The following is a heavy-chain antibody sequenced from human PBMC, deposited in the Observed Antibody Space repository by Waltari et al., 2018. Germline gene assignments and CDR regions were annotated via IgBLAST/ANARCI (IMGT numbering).Heavy chain of an antibody. CDR3: ARDHGVSYLDGALDI. Sequence: EVQLVETGGGLIQPGGSLRLSCAASGFTVGGSYMTWVRQAPGKGLEWVSVIYRGGRTFYADPVKGRFTISRDDSKNTLCLQMSNLRAEDTALYYCARDHGVSYLDGALDIWGQGTMVTVSS. J-gene: IGHJ3*02. CDR2: IYRGGRT. V-gene: IGHV3-53*02. D-gene: IGHD1-26*01. CDR1: GFTVGGSY.